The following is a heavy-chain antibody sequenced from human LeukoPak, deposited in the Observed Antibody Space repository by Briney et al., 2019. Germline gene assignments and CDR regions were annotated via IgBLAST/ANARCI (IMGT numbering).Heavy chain of an antibody. CDR1: GFTFSSYG. J-gene: IGHJ4*02. Sequence: GGSLSLSCAASGFTFSSYGMHWVRQAPGKGLEWVAFIRYDGSNKFYADSVKGRFTISRDNSKNTLYLQMNSLRAEDTAVYYCVREMRCSSTSCNAYWGQGTLVTVSS. V-gene: IGHV3-30*02. CDR2: IRYDGSNK. D-gene: IGHD2-2*01. CDR3: VREMRCSSTSCNAY.